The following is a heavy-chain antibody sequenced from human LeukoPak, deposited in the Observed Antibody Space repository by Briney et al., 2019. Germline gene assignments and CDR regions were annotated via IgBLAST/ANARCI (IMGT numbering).Heavy chain of an antibody. V-gene: IGHV3-7*01. Sequence: GGSLRLSCVGSGFTFSRSWMSWVRQAPGKGLEWVANINQDGSEEYYVGSVEGRFTISRDNDKSSLYLQMNSLRAEDTAVYYCTSRVTQHKYFGPWGQGSLVTVS. CDR2: INQDGSEE. D-gene: IGHD2-2*01. CDR3: TSRVTQHKYFGP. J-gene: IGHJ5*02. CDR1: GFTFSRSW.